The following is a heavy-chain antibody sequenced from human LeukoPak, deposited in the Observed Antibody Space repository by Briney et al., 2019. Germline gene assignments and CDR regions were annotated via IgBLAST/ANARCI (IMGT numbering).Heavy chain of an antibody. CDR3: AREDSSGYYRIFDS. J-gene: IGHJ4*02. V-gene: IGHV3-30*04. CDR2: ISYDGSDK. CDR1: GFTFSSDA. Sequence: GGSLRLSCAASGFTFSSDAMHWVRQAPGTGLEWVAFISYDGSDKYYADSVKGRFTISRDSSKNTLYLQMDNLRGDDRAVYYCAREDSSGYYRIFDSWGQGTLVTVSS. D-gene: IGHD3-22*01.